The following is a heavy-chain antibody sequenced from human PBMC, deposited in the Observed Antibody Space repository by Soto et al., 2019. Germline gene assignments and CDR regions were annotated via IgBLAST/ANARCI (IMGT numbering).Heavy chain of an antibody. Sequence: GSLRLSCAASGFTFSSYRMSWVRQAPGKGLEWVANIKQDGSEKYYADSVKGRFTISRDNSKNTLYLQMNSLRAEDTAVYYCARDGQDIVVVPAAINSYYYYYYGMDVWGQGTTVTVSS. CDR2: IKQDGSEK. CDR3: ARDGQDIVVVPAAINSYYYYYYGMDV. CDR1: GFTFSSYR. V-gene: IGHV3-7*01. J-gene: IGHJ6*02. D-gene: IGHD2-2*02.